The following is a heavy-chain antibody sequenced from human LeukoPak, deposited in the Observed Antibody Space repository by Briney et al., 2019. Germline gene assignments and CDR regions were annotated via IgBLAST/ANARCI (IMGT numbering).Heavy chain of an antibody. Sequence: GGSLRLSCAASGFTFDDYGMSWVRQAPGKGLEWVSSISSSSSYIYYADSVKGRFTISRDNAKNSLSLQMNSLRAEDTALYYCATQGGDGYNSDYWGQGTLVTVSS. CDR2: ISSSSSYI. CDR3: ATQGGDGYNSDY. CDR1: GFTFDDYG. V-gene: IGHV3-21*01. J-gene: IGHJ4*02. D-gene: IGHD5-24*01.